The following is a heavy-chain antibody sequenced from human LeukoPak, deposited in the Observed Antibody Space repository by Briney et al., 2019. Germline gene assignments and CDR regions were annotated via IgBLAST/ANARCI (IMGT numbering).Heavy chain of an antibody. J-gene: IGHJ5*02. V-gene: IGHV4-4*07. D-gene: IGHD2-15*01. CDR1: GGSISSYY. Sequence: SETLSLTCTVSGGSISSYYWSWIRQPAGKGLEWIGRIYTSGSTNYNPSLKSRVTMSVDTSKNQFSLKLSSVTAADTAVYYCARELVVAATLNWFDPWGQGTLVTVSS. CDR2: IYTSGST. CDR3: ARELVVAATLNWFDP.